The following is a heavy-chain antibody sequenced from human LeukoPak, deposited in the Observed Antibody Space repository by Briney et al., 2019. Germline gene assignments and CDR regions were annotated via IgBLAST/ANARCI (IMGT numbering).Heavy chain of an antibody. D-gene: IGHD1-26*01. Sequence: SVKVSCKASGYTFTGYYMHWVRQAPGQGLEWMGWINPDSGGTKYAQKFQGRVTMTSDTSISTAYMELSRLRSDDTAVYYCARAVRSGSYYEVDYWGQGTLVTVSS. CDR3: ARAVRSGSYYEVDY. CDR1: GYTFTGYY. J-gene: IGHJ4*02. CDR2: INPDSGGT. V-gene: IGHV1-2*02.